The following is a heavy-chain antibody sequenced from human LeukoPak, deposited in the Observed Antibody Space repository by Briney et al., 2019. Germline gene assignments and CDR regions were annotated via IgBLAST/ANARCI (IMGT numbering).Heavy chain of an antibody. CDR2: IIPIFGTT. Sequence: ASVKVSCKASGYTFTGYYMHWVRQAPGQGLEWMGGIIPIFGTTNYAQKFQGRVTITADESTSTAYMELSSLRSEDTAVYYCARPLEGYGGNLLAVAGYWGQGTLVTVSS. CDR1: GYTFTGYY. J-gene: IGHJ4*02. V-gene: IGHV1-69*13. D-gene: IGHD4-23*01. CDR3: ARPLEGYGGNLLAVAGY.